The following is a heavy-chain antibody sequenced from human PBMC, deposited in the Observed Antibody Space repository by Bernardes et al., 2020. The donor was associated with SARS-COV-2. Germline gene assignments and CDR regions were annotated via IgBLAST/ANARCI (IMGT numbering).Heavy chain of an antibody. J-gene: IGHJ3*02. CDR1: GGSISSGGYY. CDR2: IYYSGST. CDR3: ARDRGITIFGVVIIDAFDI. Sequence: SEPLSLTCTVSGGSISSGGYYWSWLLQHPGKGLEWIGYIYYSGSTYYNPSLKSRVTISVDTSKNQFSLKLSSVTAADTAVYYCARDRGITIFGVVIIDAFDIWGQGTMVTVSS. D-gene: IGHD3-3*01. V-gene: IGHV4-31*03.